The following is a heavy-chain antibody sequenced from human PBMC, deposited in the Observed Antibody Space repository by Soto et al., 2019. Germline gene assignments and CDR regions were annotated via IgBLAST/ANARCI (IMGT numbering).Heavy chain of an antibody. Sequence: QVQLQESGPGLVKPSGTLSLTCTVSGASISSNNWWTWVRQSPGKGLEWIGKISQSGRANYNPSLRGRGRMSIDKYKKLLSLKVNYVNAADTAVYYCARIQDGDAFDMWGQGTMVTVSS. CDR2: ISQSGRA. CDR3: ARIQDGDAFDM. J-gene: IGHJ3*02. CDR1: GASISSNNW. V-gene: IGHV4-4*02.